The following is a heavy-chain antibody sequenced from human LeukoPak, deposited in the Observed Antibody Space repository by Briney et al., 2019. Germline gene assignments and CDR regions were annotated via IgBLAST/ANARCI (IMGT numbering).Heavy chain of an antibody. CDR3: ARGSITVAGYFDQ. D-gene: IGHD6-19*01. CDR2: IYYSGST. V-gene: IGHV4-39*07. Sequence: SETLSLTCSVSGGSISSCTYSWGWIRQPPGKGLEWIGSIYYSGSTYYNPSLKSRVTISIDASKNQFSLKLTSVSAADTAVYYCARGSITVAGYFDQWGQGTLVTVSS. CDR1: GGSISSCTYS. J-gene: IGHJ4*02.